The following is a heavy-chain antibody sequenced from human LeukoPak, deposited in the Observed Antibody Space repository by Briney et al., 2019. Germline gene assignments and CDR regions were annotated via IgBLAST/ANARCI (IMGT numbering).Heavy chain of an antibody. V-gene: IGHV1-2*02. CDR3: ARDQRLVAGTFYFDY. D-gene: IGHD6-19*01. Sequence: GASVKVSCTASGYTFIGYFIHWVRQAPGQRLEWMGWINPNGGRINYAQKFQGRVTMTRDTSISTAYMELSRLRSDDSAVYYCARDQRLVAGTFYFDYWGQGTLVTVSS. CDR2: INPNGGRI. CDR1: GYTFIGYF. J-gene: IGHJ4*02.